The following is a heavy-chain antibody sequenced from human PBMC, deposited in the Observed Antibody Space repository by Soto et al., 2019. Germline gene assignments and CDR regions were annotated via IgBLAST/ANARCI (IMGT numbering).Heavy chain of an antibody. D-gene: IGHD3-3*01. CDR1: GGTFSSYA. CDR3: SRVSYDFWSGYDPSYGMDV. CDR2: IIPIFGTA. J-gene: IGHJ6*02. V-gene: IGHV1-69*01. Sequence: QVQLVQSGAEVKKPGSSVKVSCKASGGTFSSYAISWVRQAPGQGLEWMGGIIPIFGTANYAQKFQGRVTITADQSTSTAYMELSSLRSEDTAVYYCSRVSYDFWSGYDPSYGMDVWGQWTTVTVSS.